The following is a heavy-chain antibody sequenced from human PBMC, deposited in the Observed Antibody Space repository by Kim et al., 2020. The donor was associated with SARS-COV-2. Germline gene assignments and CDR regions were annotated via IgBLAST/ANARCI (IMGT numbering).Heavy chain of an antibody. CDR1: GFTFSDYN. V-gene: IGHV3-48*02. Sequence: GGSLRLSCAASGFTFSDYNMNWVRQAPGKGLEWISYISSSSSTTYYADSVKGRFTISRDNANNSLSLQMNSLRDEDTAVYYCARDKDTVRVQDDVNYYFYGVDVWRKGHTVTVSS. D-gene: IGHD2-2*01. J-gene: IGHJ6*04. CDR2: ISSSSSTT. CDR3: ARDKDTVRVQDDVNYYFYGVDV.